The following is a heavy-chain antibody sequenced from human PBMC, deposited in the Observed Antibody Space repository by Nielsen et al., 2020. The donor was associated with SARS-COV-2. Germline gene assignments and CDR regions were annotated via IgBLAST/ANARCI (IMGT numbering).Heavy chain of an antibody. J-gene: IGHJ3*02. V-gene: IGHV3-7*03. D-gene: IGHD1-1*01. CDR1: GFTFSSYW. Sequence: GESLKISCAASGFTFSSYWMSWVRQAPGKGLEWVANIKQDGSEKYYVDSVKGRFTISRDNAKNSLYLQMNSLRAEDTAVYYCARDDGFGTTYAFDIWGQGTMVTVSS. CDR3: ARDDGFGTTYAFDI. CDR2: IKQDGSEK.